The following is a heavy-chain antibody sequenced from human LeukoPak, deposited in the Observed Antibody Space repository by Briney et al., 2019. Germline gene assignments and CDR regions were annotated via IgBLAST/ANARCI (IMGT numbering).Heavy chain of an antibody. D-gene: IGHD5-18*01. V-gene: IGHV1-24*01. CDR3: AAGRPYSLLDY. Sequence: ASVKVSCTVSGSSLTELSLYWVRQAPGKGLEWMGGFDVIDSETFYAQKFQGRVTMTEDSSTDTAYMELRSLTHDDTALYYCAAGRPYSLLDYWGQGTLVTVSS. J-gene: IGHJ4*02. CDR2: FDVIDSET. CDR1: GSSLTELS.